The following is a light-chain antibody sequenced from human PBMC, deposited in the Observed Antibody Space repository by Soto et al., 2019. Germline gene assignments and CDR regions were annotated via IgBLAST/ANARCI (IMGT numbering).Light chain of an antibody. V-gene: IGLV2-23*01. Sequence: QSALTQPASVSGSPGQSITISCTGTSSDVWSYNLVSWYQQHPGKAPKLMIYEDSKRPSGVSDRFSGSKSGNTASLTISGLQAEDEADYYCCSYAGSSTLYVFGTGTKVTVL. J-gene: IGLJ1*01. CDR1: SSDVWSYNL. CDR2: EDS. CDR3: CSYAGSSTLYV.